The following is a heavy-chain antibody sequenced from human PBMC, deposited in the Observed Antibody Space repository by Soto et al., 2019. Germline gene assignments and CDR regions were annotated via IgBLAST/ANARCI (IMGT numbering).Heavy chain of an antibody. J-gene: IGHJ6*03. CDR3: ARAGIPPDYYYYYSMDV. V-gene: IGHV1-69*02. CDR2: IIPILGIA. Sequence: SVKVSCKASGGTFSSYTISWVRQAPGQGLEWMGRIIPILGIANYAQKFQGRVTITADKSTSTAYMELSSLRSEDTAVYYCARAGIPPDYYYYYSMDVWGKGTTVTVS. CDR1: GGTFSSYT. D-gene: IGHD1-20*01.